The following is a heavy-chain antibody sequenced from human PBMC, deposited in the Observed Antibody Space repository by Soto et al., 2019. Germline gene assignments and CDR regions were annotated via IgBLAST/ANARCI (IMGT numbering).Heavy chain of an antibody. CDR2: IKSESDGGSI. Sequence: GSLSDSCAASGFTFNNAWMTWVRQTPGQGMEWVGRIKSESDGGSIDYAAPVKGRFTISRDDSKNTLFLLMNSLKTEDTAVYYCATRASPRENHLSSPELDGWGPGTQVTV. CDR1: GFTFNNAW. D-gene: IGHD1-26*01. V-gene: IGHV3-15*01. CDR3: ATRASPRENHLSSPELDG. J-gene: IGHJ4*02.